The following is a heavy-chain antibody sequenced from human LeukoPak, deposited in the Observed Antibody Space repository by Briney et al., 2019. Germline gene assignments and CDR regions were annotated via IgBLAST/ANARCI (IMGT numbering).Heavy chain of an antibody. CDR2: IYPGDSDT. Sequence: GESLKISCKGSGYTFTTYWIAWVRQMPGKGLEWMGIIYPGDSDTRYSPSFQGQVAISADKSISTAYLQWNSLKASDTATFYCARLGITGTTLYYFDYWGQGILVTVSS. V-gene: IGHV5-51*01. D-gene: IGHD1-20*01. CDR3: ARLGITGTTLYYFDY. J-gene: IGHJ4*02. CDR1: GYTFTTYW.